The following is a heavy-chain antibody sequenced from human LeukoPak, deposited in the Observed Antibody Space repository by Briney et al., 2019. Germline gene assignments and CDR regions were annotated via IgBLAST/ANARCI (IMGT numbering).Heavy chain of an antibody. V-gene: IGHV3-23*01. CDR2: ISGSGGSI. D-gene: IGHD3-22*01. Sequence: GGSLRLSCAASGLTFSSQAINWVCQAPGKGLEWVSGISGSGGSIYYADSVKGRFTISRDNSKNTLYLQMNSLRAEDTAVYYCAKGDYYDSSGDCFDYWGQGTLVTVSS. CDR1: GLTFSSQA. CDR3: AKGDYYDSSGDCFDY. J-gene: IGHJ4*02.